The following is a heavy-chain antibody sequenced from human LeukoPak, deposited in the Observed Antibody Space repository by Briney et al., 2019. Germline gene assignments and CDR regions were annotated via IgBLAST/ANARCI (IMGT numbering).Heavy chain of an antibody. CDR2: IYYSGST. D-gene: IGHD3-22*01. CDR1: GGSISSYY. Sequence: SETLSLTCTVSGGSISSYYWSWIRQPPGKGLEWIGDIYYSGSTNYNPSLTSRVTISVDTSKNQFSLKLTSVTAADTAVYYCARLGAYYYDSSGYYCNRYFDYWGQGTLVTVSS. J-gene: IGHJ4*02. CDR3: ARLGAYYYDSSGYYCNRYFDY. V-gene: IGHV4-59*08.